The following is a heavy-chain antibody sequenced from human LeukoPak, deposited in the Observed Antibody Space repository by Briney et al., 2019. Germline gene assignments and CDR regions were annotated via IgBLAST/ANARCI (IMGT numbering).Heavy chain of an antibody. CDR3: AKDNIVVVPAAITGLDY. J-gene: IGHJ4*02. CDR2: ISSSGSTI. D-gene: IGHD2-2*02. CDR1: GFTFSDYY. V-gene: IGHV3-11*04. Sequence: GGSLRLSCAASGFTFSDYYMSWIRQAPGKGLEWVSYISSSGSTIYYADSVKGRFTISRDNAKNSLYLQMNSLRAEDTAVYYCAKDNIVVVPAAITGLDYWGQGTLVTVSS.